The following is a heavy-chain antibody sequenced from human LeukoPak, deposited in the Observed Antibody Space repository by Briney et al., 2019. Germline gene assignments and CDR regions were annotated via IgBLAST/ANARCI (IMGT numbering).Heavy chain of an antibody. CDR2: ISGSGGST. J-gene: IGHJ4*02. D-gene: IGHD5-18*01. V-gene: IGHV3-23*01. CDR1: VFTFSSYA. Sequence: PGGSLRLSCAASVFTFSSYAMSWVRQARGKGLEWVSAISGSGGSTYYADSVTGRFTISRDNSKNTLYLQMNSLRGEDTAVYYCAKAGPKTAMVPEKYYFDYWGQGTLVTVSS. CDR3: AKAGPKTAMVPEKYYFDY.